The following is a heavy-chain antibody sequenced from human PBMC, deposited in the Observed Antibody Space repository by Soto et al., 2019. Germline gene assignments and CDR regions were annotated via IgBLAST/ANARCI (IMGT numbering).Heavy chain of an antibody. CDR2: ISYDGSNK. CDR1: GFTFSSYA. V-gene: IGHV3-30*04. Sequence: GGSLRLSCAASGFTFSSYAMHWVRQAPGKGLEWVAVISYDGSNKYYADSVKGRFTISRDNSKNTLYLQMNSLRAEDTAVYYCARALPTGVRGVITYYYYGMDVWGQGTTVTVSS. J-gene: IGHJ6*02. CDR3: ARALPTGVRGVITYYYYGMDV. D-gene: IGHD3-10*01.